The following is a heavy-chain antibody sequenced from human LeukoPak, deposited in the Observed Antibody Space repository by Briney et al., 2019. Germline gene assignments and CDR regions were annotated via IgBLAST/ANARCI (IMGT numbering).Heavy chain of an antibody. J-gene: IGHJ3*02. CDR2: IYPGDSDT. Sequence: GESLKISCKGSGYSFTSYWIGRVRQMPGKGLEWMGIIYPGDSDTRYSPSFQGQVTISADKSISTAYLQWSSLKASDTAMYYCARRFPGGSGSYYLPFDAFDIWGQGTMVTVSS. D-gene: IGHD3-10*01. CDR1: GYSFTSYW. V-gene: IGHV5-51*01. CDR3: ARRFPGGSGSYYLPFDAFDI.